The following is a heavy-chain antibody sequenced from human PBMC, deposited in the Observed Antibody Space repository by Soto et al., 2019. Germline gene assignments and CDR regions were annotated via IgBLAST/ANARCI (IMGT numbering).Heavy chain of an antibody. CDR3: ARGYDFWSGYYYFDY. CDR1: GGSISSGGYY. Sequence: PSETLSLTCTVSGGSISSGGYYWSWIRQHPGKGLEWIGYIYYSGSTYYNPSLKSRVTISVDTSKNQFSLELSSVTAADTAVYYCARGYDFWSGYYYFDYWGQGTLVTAPQ. J-gene: IGHJ4*02. V-gene: IGHV4-31*03. CDR2: IYYSGST. D-gene: IGHD3-3*01.